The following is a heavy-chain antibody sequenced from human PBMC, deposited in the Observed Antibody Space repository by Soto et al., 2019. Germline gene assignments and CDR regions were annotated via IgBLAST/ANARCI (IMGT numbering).Heavy chain of an antibody. CDR2: ISDSGSNT. Sequence: EVQLLESGGGLVQPGGSLRLSCAASGFTFSSHAMSWVRQAPGKGLQWISSISDSGSNTYYAGSVKGRFTISRDNSKNTLFLQMTSLRVEDTAIYYCAKGRYGDYGWFDPWGQGTLVTVSS. D-gene: IGHD4-17*01. V-gene: IGHV3-23*01. CDR3: AKGRYGDYGWFDP. CDR1: GFTFSSHA. J-gene: IGHJ5*02.